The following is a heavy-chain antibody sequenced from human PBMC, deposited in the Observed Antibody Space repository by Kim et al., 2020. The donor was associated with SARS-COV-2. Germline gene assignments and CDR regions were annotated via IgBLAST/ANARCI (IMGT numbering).Heavy chain of an antibody. Sequence: SETLSLTCAVYGGSFSGYYWSWIRQPPGKGLEWIGEINHSGSTNYNPSLKSRVTISVDTSKNQFSLKLSSVTAADTAVYYCARGVGVRGVIRGLGYWGQGTLVTVSS. V-gene: IGHV4-34*01. J-gene: IGHJ4*02. CDR2: INHSGST. CDR1: GGSFSGYY. D-gene: IGHD3-10*01. CDR3: ARGVGVRGVIRGLGY.